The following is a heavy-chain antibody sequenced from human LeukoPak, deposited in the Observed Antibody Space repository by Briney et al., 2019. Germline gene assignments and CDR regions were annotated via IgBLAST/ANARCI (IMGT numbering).Heavy chain of an antibody. J-gene: IGHJ4*02. CDR2: FDPEDGET. V-gene: IGHV1-24*01. CDR3: ATGIAVAGTTGFDY. Sequence: ASVKVSCKVSGYTLTELSMHWVRQAPGKGLEWMGGFDPEDGETIYAQKFQGRVTMTEDTSTDTAYMELSSLRSEDTAVYYCATGIAVAGTTGFDYWGQGTLVNVSS. D-gene: IGHD6-19*01. CDR1: GYTLTELS.